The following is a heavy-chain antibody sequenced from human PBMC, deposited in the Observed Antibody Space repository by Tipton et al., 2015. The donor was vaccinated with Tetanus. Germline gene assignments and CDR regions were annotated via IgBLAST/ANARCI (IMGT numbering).Heavy chain of an antibody. CDR1: GYTFTSYY. CDR3: ARDLIKTIAAAGYSYYYGMDV. J-gene: IGHJ6*02. V-gene: IGHV1-46*01. Sequence: QVQLVQSGAEVKKPGASVKVSCKASGYTFTSYYMHWVRQAPGQGLEWMGIINPSGGSTSYAQKFQGRVTMTRDTSTSTVYMELSSLRSEDAAVYYCARDLIKTIAAAGYSYYYGMDVWGQGTTVTVSS. CDR2: INPSGGST. D-gene: IGHD6-13*01.